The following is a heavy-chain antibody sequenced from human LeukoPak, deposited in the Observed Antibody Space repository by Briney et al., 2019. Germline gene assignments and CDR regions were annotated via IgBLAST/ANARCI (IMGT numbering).Heavy chain of an antibody. CDR1: GYTFTSYG. D-gene: IGHD2-2*03. V-gene: IGHV1-18*01. J-gene: IGHJ5*02. Sequence: ASVKVSCKASGYTFTSYGISWVRQAPRQGLEWMGWISAYNGNTNYAQKLQGRVTMTTDTSTSTAYMELRSLRSDDTAVYYCARDRGVDIVVVPAAIGFDPWGQGTLVTVSS. CDR2: ISAYNGNT. CDR3: ARDRGVDIVVVPAAIGFDP.